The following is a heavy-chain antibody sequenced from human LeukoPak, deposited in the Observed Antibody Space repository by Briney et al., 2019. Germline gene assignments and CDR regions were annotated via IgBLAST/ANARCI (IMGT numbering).Heavy chain of an antibody. D-gene: IGHD3-10*01. CDR2: ISSSSSYI. J-gene: IGHJ4*02. Sequence: GGSLRLSCAASGFTFSSYAMSWVRQAPGKGLEWVSSISSSSSYIYYADSVKGRFTISRDNAKNSLYLQMNSLRAEDTAVYYCASLRLLWFGELGPNDYWGQGTLVTVSS. CDR1: GFTFSSYA. CDR3: ASLRLLWFGELGPNDY. V-gene: IGHV3-21*01.